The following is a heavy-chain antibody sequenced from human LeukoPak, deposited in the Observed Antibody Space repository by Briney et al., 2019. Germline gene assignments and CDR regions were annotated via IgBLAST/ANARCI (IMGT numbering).Heavy chain of an antibody. CDR2: INHSGST. Sequence: GSLRLSCAASGISVSENYMSWVRQPPGKGLEWIGEINHSGSTNYNPSLKSRVTISVDTSKNQFSLKLSSVTAADTAVYYCARGVIQQQLVQNWFDPWGQGTLVTVSS. CDR3: ARGVIQQQLVQNWFDP. V-gene: IGHV4-34*01. J-gene: IGHJ5*02. CDR1: GISVSENY. D-gene: IGHD6-13*01.